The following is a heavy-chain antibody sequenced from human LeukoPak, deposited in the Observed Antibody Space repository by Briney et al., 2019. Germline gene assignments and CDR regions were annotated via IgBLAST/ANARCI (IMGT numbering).Heavy chain of an antibody. CDR2: IYYSGST. Sequence: SETLSLTCTVSGGCISSYYWSWIRQPPGKGLEWIGYIYYSGSTNYNPSLKSRVTISVDTSKNQFSLKLSSVTAADTAVYYCARVSGLLDYYYYMDVWGKGTTVTVSS. CDR3: ARVSGLLDYYYYMDV. CDR1: GGCISSYY. D-gene: IGHD2-15*01. V-gene: IGHV4-59*01. J-gene: IGHJ6*03.